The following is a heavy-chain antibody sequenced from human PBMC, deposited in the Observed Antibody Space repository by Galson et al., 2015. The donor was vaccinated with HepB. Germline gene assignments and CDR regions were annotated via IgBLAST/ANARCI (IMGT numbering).Heavy chain of an antibody. CDR2: ISVYRGTT. V-gene: IGHV1-18*01. CDR1: GYSFIAQP. CDR3: ARGSGGSGTFDY. Sequence: SVKVSCTASGYSFIAQPIPWTRAAPGQGLQWMGWISVYRGTTNLAHHLQGRMTMTTDTPTGTAYMELRSLTSDDTAVYYCARGSGGSGTFDYWGQGTRITVSS. J-gene: IGHJ4*02. D-gene: IGHD3-10*01.